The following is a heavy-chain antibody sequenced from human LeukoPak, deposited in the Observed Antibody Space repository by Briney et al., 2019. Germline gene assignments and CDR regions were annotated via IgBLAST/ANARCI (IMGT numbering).Heavy chain of an antibody. CDR3: ARGRRDGYNPDP. Sequence: GGSLRLSCAASGFTFSSYAMHWVRQAPGKGLEWVAVISYDGSNKYYADSVKGRFTISRDNSKNTLYLQMNSLRSEDTAVYYCARGRRDGYNPDPWGQGTLVTVSS. D-gene: IGHD5-24*01. V-gene: IGHV3-30-3*01. J-gene: IGHJ5*02. CDR2: ISYDGSNK. CDR1: GFTFSSYA.